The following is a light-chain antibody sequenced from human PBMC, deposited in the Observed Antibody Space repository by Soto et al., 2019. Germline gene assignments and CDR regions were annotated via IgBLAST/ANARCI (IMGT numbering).Light chain of an antibody. CDR3: QESYTTYAVT. Sequence: DIQMTQSPSSLSASLGDRVTLTCRASENIDNYLNWYQQKQGEAPKLLIYATSTLQSGVPSRLSGSGSGTEFTLTISSLQAEDFATYFCQESYTTYAVTFGGGTKV. J-gene: IGKJ4*01. CDR1: ENIDNY. CDR2: ATS. V-gene: IGKV1-39*01.